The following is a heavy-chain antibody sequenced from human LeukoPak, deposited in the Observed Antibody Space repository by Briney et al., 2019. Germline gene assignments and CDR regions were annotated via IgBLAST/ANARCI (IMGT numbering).Heavy chain of an antibody. V-gene: IGHV1-18*01. CDR1: GYTFTSYG. CDR3: ARGYSTSDHLYHYYMDV. D-gene: IGHD6-13*01. CDR2: ISAYNGNT. Sequence: ASVKVSCKASGYTFTSYGISWVRQAPGQGLEGRGWISAYNGNTNYAQKPQGGGTMTTDTSTSTAYMELRSLRSDDTAVYYCARGYSTSDHLYHYYMDVWGKGTTVTVS. J-gene: IGHJ6*03.